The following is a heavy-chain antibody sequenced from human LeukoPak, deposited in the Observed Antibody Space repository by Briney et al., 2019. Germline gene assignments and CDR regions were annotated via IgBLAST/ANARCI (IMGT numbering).Heavy chain of an antibody. J-gene: IGHJ4*02. CDR3: ARSRYYYGSGSYPSYYFDY. D-gene: IGHD3-10*01. CDR1: GFTFSSYA. V-gene: IGHV3-30*04. CDR2: ISYDGSNK. Sequence: PGGSLRLSCAASGFTFSSYAMHWVRQAPGKGLEGVAVISYDGSNKYYADSVKGRFTITRDNSKNTLYLQMNSLRAEDTAVYYCARSRYYYGSGSYPSYYFDYWGQGTLVTVSS.